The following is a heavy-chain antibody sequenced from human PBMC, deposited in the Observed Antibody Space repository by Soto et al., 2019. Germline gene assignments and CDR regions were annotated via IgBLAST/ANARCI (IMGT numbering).Heavy chain of an antibody. CDR3: ARGHCSSTNCLRQYYGMDV. CDR2: INCGGIRT. J-gene: IGHJ6*02. V-gene: IGHV3-48*04. Sequence: GGSLRLSCAPSGFTFSSYGMHWVRQAPETGLEWGSYINCGGIRTSYADSVKGGFTISRDNAKNALFLQINSLRAEDTAVYYCARGHCSSTNCLRQYYGMDVWGRGTTVTVSS. CDR1: GFTFSSYG. D-gene: IGHD2-2*01.